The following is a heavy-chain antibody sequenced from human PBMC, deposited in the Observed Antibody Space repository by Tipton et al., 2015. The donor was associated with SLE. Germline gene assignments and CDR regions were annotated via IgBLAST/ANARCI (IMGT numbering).Heavy chain of an antibody. CDR1: GGSFSDYS. J-gene: IGHJ4*02. D-gene: IGHD2-8*01. CDR3: ARDCTTGVCYTTSFDY. Sequence: TLSLTCAVYGGSFSDYSWSWIRQPPGKGLEWIGEINHSGSTNYNPSLKSRVTISIDTSKNQFSLRLSSVTAADTAVYFCARDCTTGVCYTTSFDYWCQGTLVTVSP. V-gene: IGHV4-34*01. CDR2: INHSGST.